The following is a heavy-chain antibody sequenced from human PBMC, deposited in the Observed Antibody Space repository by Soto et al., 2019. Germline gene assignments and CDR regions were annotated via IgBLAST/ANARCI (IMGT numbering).Heavy chain of an antibody. Sequence: QAQLVQSGAEMKKPGASVKVSCKATGYTFSAYTMNWVRQAPGQSLEWMGWINAGSGNTKYSQNFQGRVSITRDTSASTVYMELTGLTSEDTAVYYCARHTETLRPRANDALDIWGQGTMVTVSS. CDR1: GYTFSAYT. D-gene: IGHD3-16*01. J-gene: IGHJ3*02. V-gene: IGHV1-3*01. CDR2: INAGSGNT. CDR3: ARHTETLRPRANDALDI.